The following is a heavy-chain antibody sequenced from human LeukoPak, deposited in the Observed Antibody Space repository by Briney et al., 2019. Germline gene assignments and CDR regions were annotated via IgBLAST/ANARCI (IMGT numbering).Heavy chain of an antibody. V-gene: IGHV3-7*01. D-gene: IGHD2-15*01. J-gene: IGHJ4*02. CDR3: ARQRYSDY. Sequence: QPVGGLRVSCVASGFSFSIYWMTWVRQAPREGLEWMANIKEDGGEFSYVDSVKGRFTISRDNAQNSLSLEMNSLTAEDTAVYYCARQRYSDYWHQGTLITVSS. CDR1: GFSFSIYW. CDR2: IKEDGGEF.